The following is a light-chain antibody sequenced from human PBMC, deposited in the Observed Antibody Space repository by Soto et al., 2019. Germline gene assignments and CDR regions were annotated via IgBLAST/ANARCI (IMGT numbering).Light chain of an antibody. J-gene: IGKJ4*01. CDR2: SAS. CDR3: QQLNSYPYT. V-gene: IGKV1-9*01. Sequence: IQLTQSPSFLSASVGDRVTITCRASQGISGYLAWYQQKPGKAPDLLIYSASTLQSWVPLRFSGRGSGTEFTLTIIGLQPEDFATYYCQQLNSYPYTFGGGTEVEIK. CDR1: QGISGY.